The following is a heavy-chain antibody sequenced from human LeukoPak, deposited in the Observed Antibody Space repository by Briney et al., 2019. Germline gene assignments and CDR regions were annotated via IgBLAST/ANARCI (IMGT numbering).Heavy chain of an antibody. V-gene: IGHV1-24*01. CDR1: GYSFTSYW. D-gene: IGHD1-26*01. CDR2: FDPEDGET. CDR3: ATMGPGSYLSFQH. J-gene: IGHJ1*01. Sequence: GESLKISCKGSGYSFTSYWIGWVRQAPGKGLEWMGGFDPEDGETIYAQKFQGRVTMTEDTSTDTAYMELSSLRSEDTAVYYCATMGPGSYLSFQHWGQGTLVTVSS.